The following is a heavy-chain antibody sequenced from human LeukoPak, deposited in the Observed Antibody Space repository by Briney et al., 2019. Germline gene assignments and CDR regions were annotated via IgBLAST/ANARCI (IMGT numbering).Heavy chain of an antibody. D-gene: IGHD3-3*01. J-gene: IGHJ3*02. V-gene: IGHV1-69*13. CDR1: GGTFSSYA. CDR3: ASPLRFLEWLDDAFDI. Sequence: SVKVSCKASGGTFSSYAISLVRQAPGQGLEWMGGIIPIFGTANYAQKFQGRVTITADESTSTAYMELSSLRSEDTAVYYCASPLRFLEWLDDAFDIWGQGTMVTVTS. CDR2: IIPIFGTA.